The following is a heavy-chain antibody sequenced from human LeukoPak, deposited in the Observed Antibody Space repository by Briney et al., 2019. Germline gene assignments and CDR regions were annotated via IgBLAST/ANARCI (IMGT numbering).Heavy chain of an antibody. Sequence: SETLSLTCTVSGGSISSSSYYWGWIRQPPGKGLEWIGSIYYSGSTYYNPSLKSRVTISVDTSKNQFSLKLSSVTAADTAVYYCMVELGNDAFDIWGQGTMVTVSS. J-gene: IGHJ3*02. V-gene: IGHV4-39*07. CDR2: IYYSGST. CDR3: MVELGNDAFDI. CDR1: GGSISSSSYY. D-gene: IGHD1-7*01.